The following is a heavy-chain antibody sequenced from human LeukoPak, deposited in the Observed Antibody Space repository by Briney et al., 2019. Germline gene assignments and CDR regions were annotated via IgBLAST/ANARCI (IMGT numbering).Heavy chain of an antibody. CDR2: ISAYNGNT. CDR1: GYTFTSYG. CDR3: ARDAIWFGELLVGDWFDP. V-gene: IGHV1-18*01. J-gene: IGHJ5*02. D-gene: IGHD3-10*01. Sequence: ASVKVSCKASGYTFTSYGISWVRQAPGQGLEWMGWISAYNGNTNYAQKLQGRVTMTTDTSTSTAYMELRSLRSDDTAVYYCARDAIWFGELLVGDWFDPWGQGTLVTVSS.